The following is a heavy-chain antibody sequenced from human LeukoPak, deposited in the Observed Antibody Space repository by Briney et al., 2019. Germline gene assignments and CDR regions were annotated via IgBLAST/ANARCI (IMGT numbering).Heavy chain of an antibody. V-gene: IGHV3-48*03. D-gene: IGHD3-16*02. CDR3: ARGGYDYVWGSYRCPNYFDY. CDR1: GFTFSSYE. CDR2: ISSSGSTI. Sequence: GGSLRLSCAASGFTFSSYEMNWVRQAPGKGLEWVSYISSSGSTIYYADSVKGRFTISRDNAKNSLYLQMNSLRAEDTAVYYCARGGYDYVWGSYRCPNYFDYWGQGTLVTVSS. J-gene: IGHJ4*02.